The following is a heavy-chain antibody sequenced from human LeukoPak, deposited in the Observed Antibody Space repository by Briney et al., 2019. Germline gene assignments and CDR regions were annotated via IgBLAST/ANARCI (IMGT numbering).Heavy chain of an antibody. V-gene: IGHV4-39*01. D-gene: IGHD1-26*01. J-gene: IGHJ4*02. Sequence: SGTLSLTCTVSGASISSSTYYWGWIRQSPGKGLEWIGSVNYAVNTYYNPSLKSRVTISADTSKNQFSLKMNFVTAADMALYYCARHLGPYSASYLDYWGQGSLVTVSS. CDR3: ARHLGPYSASYLDY. CDR2: VNYAVNT. CDR1: GASISSSTYY.